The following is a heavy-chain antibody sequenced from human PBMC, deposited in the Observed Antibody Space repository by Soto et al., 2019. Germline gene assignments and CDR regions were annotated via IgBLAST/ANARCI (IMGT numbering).Heavy chain of an antibody. J-gene: IGHJ5*01. CDR3: ATARRGTVSLLTA. V-gene: IGHV1-2*02. D-gene: IGHD3-16*01. Sequence: ASVKVSCTASGYPFSDNHIHWVRQAPGQGVEWMGWLNPYSGATTYAPKYQGRITLTRDTSLSTSYMELIGLKSDDTAVYYCATARRGTVSLLTAWGQGTLVTVSS. CDR1: GYPFSDNH. CDR2: LNPYSGAT.